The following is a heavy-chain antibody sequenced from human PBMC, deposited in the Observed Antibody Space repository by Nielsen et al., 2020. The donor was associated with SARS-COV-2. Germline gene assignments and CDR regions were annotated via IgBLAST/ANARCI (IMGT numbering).Heavy chain of an antibody. V-gene: IGHV3-30*09. Sequence: GGSLRLSCAASGFTFSSYAMHWVRQAPGKGLEWVAVISYDGSNKYYADSVKGRFAISRDNSKNTLYLQMNSLRAEDTAVYYCARDGSGWYIGYWGQGTLVTVSS. CDR1: GFTFSSYA. CDR2: ISYDGSNK. CDR3: ARDGSGWYIGY. D-gene: IGHD6-19*01. J-gene: IGHJ4*02.